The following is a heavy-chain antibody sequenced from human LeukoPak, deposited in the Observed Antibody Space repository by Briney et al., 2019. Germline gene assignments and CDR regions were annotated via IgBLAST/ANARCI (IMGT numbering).Heavy chain of an antibody. D-gene: IGHD1-26*01. Sequence: GGSLRLSCAASGFTFSSYGMHWVRQAPGKGLEWVAVIWYDGSNKYYADSVKGRFTISRDNSKNTLYLQMNSLRDEDTAVYYCASFTVKWEPYYFDYWGQGTLVTVSS. V-gene: IGHV3-33*01. CDR2: IWYDGSNK. J-gene: IGHJ4*02. CDR1: GFTFSSYG. CDR3: ASFTVKWEPYYFDY.